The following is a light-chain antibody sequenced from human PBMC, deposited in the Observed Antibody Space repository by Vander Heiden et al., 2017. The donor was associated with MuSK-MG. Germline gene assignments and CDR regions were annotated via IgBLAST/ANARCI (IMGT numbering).Light chain of an antibody. V-gene: IGKV1-39*01. CDR3: QQSYGTLS. J-gene: IGKJ4*01. Sequence: ITCRASQSISNYLNWYQQKPGKAPQLLIYAASSLQSGVPSRFSGSGSGTHFTLTINSLQPEDFATFYCQQSYGTLSFGGGTKVEIK. CDR2: AAS. CDR1: QSISNY.